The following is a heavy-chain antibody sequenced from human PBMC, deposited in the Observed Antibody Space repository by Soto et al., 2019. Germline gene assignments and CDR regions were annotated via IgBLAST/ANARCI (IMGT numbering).Heavy chain of an antibody. CDR2: IYYSGST. CDR1: GGSISSYY. Sequence: PSETLSLTCTVSGGSISSYYWSWIRQPPGKGLEWIGYIYYSGSTNYNPSLKSRVTISVDTSKNQFSLKLSSVTAADTAVYYCARECAARGYYHYGMDVWGPETTVTVSS. V-gene: IGHV4-59*01. D-gene: IGHD6-25*01. CDR3: ARECAARGYYHYGMDV. J-gene: IGHJ6*02.